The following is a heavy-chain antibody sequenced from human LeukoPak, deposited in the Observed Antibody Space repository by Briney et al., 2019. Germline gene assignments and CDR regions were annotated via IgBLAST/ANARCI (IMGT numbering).Heavy chain of an antibody. CDR2: IIPIFGTA. D-gene: IGHD3-10*01. J-gene: IGHJ4*02. V-gene: IGHV1-69*05. Sequence: SVKVSCKASGGTFSSYAISWVRQAPGQGLEWMGGIIPIFGTANYAQKFQGRVTITTDESTSTAYMELSSLRSEDTAVYYCNTVRGDAQNSDYWGQGTLVTVSS. CDR1: GGTFSSYA. CDR3: NTVRGDAQNSDY.